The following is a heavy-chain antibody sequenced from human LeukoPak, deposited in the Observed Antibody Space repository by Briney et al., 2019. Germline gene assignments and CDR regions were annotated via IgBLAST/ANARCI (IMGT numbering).Heavy chain of an antibody. Sequence: PSETLSLTCAVSGYSISSSNWWGWIRQPPGKGLEWIGYIYYSGSTYYNPSLKSRVTISVDTSKNQFSLKLSSVTAADTAVYYCARHSSIGFGPGPSALPTTYYFDYWGQGTLVTVSS. CDR1: GYSISSSNW. V-gene: IGHV4-28*01. J-gene: IGHJ4*02. CDR2: IYYSGST. D-gene: IGHD3-16*01. CDR3: ARHSSIGFGPGPSALPTTYYFDY.